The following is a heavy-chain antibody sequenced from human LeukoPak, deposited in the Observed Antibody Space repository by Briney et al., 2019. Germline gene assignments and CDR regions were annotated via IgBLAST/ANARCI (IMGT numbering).Heavy chain of an antibody. Sequence: SGGSLRLSCEASGFAFTDSALDWVRQAPGKGLEWVGRIRSRANSYMAQYQPSLLGRFTISRDDSRDTAYLQMHSLTPADTAVYYCTRQTVKYCSRANCYVDNFYGLDVWGQGTRVAVSS. CDR1: GFAFTDSA. CDR2: IRSRANSYMA. D-gene: IGHD2-2*01. CDR3: TRQTVKYCSRANCYVDNFYGLDV. V-gene: IGHV3-73*01. J-gene: IGHJ6*02.